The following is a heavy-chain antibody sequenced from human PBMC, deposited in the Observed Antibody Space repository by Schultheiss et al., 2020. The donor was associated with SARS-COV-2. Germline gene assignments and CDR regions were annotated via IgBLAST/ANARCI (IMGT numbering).Heavy chain of an antibody. Sequence: GSLRLSCAASGFTFSDYYMSWIRQPPGKGLEWIGEIDHSGGTNYNPSLKSRVTILVDTSKNHLSLNLTSVTAADTAVYFCARRMFYYYGMDVWGQGTTVTVSS. D-gene: IGHD3-10*02. CDR2: IDHSGGT. CDR3: ARRMFYYYGMDV. J-gene: IGHJ6*02. CDR1: GFTFSDYY. V-gene: IGHV4-34*01.